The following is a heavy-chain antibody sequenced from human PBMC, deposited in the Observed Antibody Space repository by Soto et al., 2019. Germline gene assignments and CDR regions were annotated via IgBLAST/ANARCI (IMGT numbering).Heavy chain of an antibody. V-gene: IGHV5-51*01. CDR1: GYSFTSYW. CDR3: ARTPLNCSSTSCHMTTEGYYFDY. Sequence: GESLKISCKGSGYSFTSYWIGWVRQMPGKGLEWMGIIYPGDSDTRYSPSFQGQVTISADKSISTAYLQWSSLKASDTAMYYCARTPLNCSSTSCHMTTEGYYFDYWGQGTLVTVSS. D-gene: IGHD2-2*02. J-gene: IGHJ4*02. CDR2: IYPGDSDT.